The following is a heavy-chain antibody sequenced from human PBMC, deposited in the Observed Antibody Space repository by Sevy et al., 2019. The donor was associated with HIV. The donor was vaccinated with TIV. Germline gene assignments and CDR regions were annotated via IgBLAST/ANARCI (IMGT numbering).Heavy chain of an antibody. CDR1: GLIFSDYY. D-gene: IGHD2-21*01. J-gene: IGHJ4*02. Sequence: LSLTCAASGLIFSDYYMGWVRQAPGKGLEWVADISSGNTYTNYADSVKGRFTISRDNAKKSRYLQMNTLRAEDTAVYYCARLRVIASAPYYFDYWGQGALVTVSS. CDR2: ISSGNTYT. CDR3: ARLRVIASAPYYFDY. V-gene: IGHV3-11*06.